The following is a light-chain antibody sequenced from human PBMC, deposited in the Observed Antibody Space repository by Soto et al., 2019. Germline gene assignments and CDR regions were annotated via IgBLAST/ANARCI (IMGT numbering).Light chain of an antibody. V-gene: IGLV2-23*01. CDR2: EGS. CDR1: SSDVGSVNL. Sequence: QSALTQPASVSGSPGQSITISCTGTSSDVGSVNLVSWYQQHPGKAPKLMIYEGSKRPSGVSNRFSGSKSGNTASLTISGLQAEDEADYYCCSYAGSSTAIFGGGTKLTVL. J-gene: IGLJ2*01. CDR3: CSYAGSSTAI.